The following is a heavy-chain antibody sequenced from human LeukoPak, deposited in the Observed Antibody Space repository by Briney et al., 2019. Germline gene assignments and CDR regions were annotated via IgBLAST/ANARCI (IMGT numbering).Heavy chain of an antibody. V-gene: IGHV1-18*01. CDR2: ISAYNGNT. Sequence: ASVKVSCKASGYTFTSYGISWVRQAPGQGLEWMGWISAYNGNTNYAQKLQGRVTMTTDTSTSTAYMELRSLRSDDTAVYYCARAPNEPELRSNYYYYMDVWGKGTTVTVSS. CDR1: GYTFTSYG. J-gene: IGHJ6*03. D-gene: IGHD1-7*01. CDR3: ARAPNEPELRSNYYYYMDV.